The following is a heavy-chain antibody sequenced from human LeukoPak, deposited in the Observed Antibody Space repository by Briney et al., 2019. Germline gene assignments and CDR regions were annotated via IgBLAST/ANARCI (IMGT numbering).Heavy chain of an antibody. CDR2: INHDESKK. CDR1: GFAFSDHW. Sequence: SGGSLRLSCAASGFAFSDHWMIWVRQAPGKGLEWVANINHDESKKYYVDSVEGRFTISRDNAKNLLYLQMNSLRAEDTAVYYCAISTYSSSPSWGQGTLVTVSS. V-gene: IGHV3-7*01. CDR3: AISTYSSSPS. D-gene: IGHD6-6*01. J-gene: IGHJ5*02.